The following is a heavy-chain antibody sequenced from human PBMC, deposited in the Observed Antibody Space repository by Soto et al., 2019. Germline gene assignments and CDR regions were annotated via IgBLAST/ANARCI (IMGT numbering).Heavy chain of an antibody. Sequence: SETLSLTCAVYGGSFSGYYWSWIRQPPGKGLEWIGEINHSGSTNYNPSLKIRVTISLDTSKNQFSLKLSSVTAADPAVYYCARGDSYGFDYWGQGTLVTVSS. CDR1: GGSFSGYY. CDR2: INHSGST. J-gene: IGHJ4*02. D-gene: IGHD5-18*01. CDR3: ARGDSYGFDY. V-gene: IGHV4-34*01.